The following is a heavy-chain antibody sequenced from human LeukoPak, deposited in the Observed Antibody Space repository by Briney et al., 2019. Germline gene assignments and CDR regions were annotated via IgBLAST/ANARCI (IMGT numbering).Heavy chain of an antibody. CDR2: GSGNSGAT. Sequence: ASVKVSCKASGYTFRDYYMHWVRQAPGQGLEWMAWGSGNSGATGYARKFQGRVTVTRDTSISTAYMELSSLRSDDTAVYYCVGFYSRPYSKLDYWGQGPLVTVSS. CDR1: GYTFRDYY. D-gene: IGHD1-26*01. CDR3: VGFYSRPYSKLDY. J-gene: IGHJ4*02. V-gene: IGHV1-2*02.